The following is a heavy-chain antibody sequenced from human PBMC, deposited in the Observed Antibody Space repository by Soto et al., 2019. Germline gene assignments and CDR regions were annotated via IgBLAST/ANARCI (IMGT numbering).Heavy chain of an antibody. J-gene: IGHJ6*02. CDR2: ISYDGSNK. Sequence: QVQLVESGGGVVQPGRSLRLSCAASGFTFSSYAMHWVRQAPGKGLEWVAVISYDGSNKYYADSVKGRFTISRDNSKNTLYLQINSLRAEDTAVYYCARDAGYSSGWFDYYYYYGMDVWGQGTTVTVSS. D-gene: IGHD6-19*01. V-gene: IGHV3-30-3*01. CDR3: ARDAGYSSGWFDYYYYYGMDV. CDR1: GFTFSSYA.